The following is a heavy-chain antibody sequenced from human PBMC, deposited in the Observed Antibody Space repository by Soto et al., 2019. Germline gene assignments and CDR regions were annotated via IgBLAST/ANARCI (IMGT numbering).Heavy chain of an antibody. CDR3: ARGTRAAAGNTVTDY. D-gene: IGHD6-13*01. Sequence: GGSLRLSCAASGFTFSSYWMHWVRQAPGKGLVWVSRINSDGSSTSYADSVKGRSTISRDNAKNKLYLQMNSLRAEDTAVYYCARGTRAAAGNTVTDYWGQGTLVTVSS. CDR1: GFTFSSYW. V-gene: IGHV3-74*01. J-gene: IGHJ4*02. CDR2: INSDGSST.